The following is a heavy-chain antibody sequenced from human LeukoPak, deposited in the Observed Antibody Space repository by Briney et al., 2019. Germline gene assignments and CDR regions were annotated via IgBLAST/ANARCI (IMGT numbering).Heavy chain of an antibody. J-gene: IGHJ4*02. V-gene: IGHV4-38-2*01. Sequence: SETLSLTCAVSGYFISSGYYWGWIRQPPGKGLEWIGSIYHSGSTYYNPSLKSRVTISVDTSKNQFSLKLSSVTAADTAVYYCARATAMVMNTVTTFDYWGQGTLVTVSS. D-gene: IGHD4-17*01. CDR2: IYHSGST. CDR3: ARATAMVMNTVTTFDY. CDR1: GYFISSGYY.